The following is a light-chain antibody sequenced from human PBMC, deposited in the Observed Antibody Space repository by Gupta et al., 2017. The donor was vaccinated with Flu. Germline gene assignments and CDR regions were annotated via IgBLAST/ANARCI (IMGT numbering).Light chain of an antibody. CDR3: QQSDSTPWT. J-gene: IGKJ1*01. V-gene: IGKV1-39*01. CDR2: DAS. Sequence: QTPGKAPKLLIFDASSLQSGVPSRFSGSGSGTDFTLTISRLQPEESATYFCQQSDSTPWTFGLGTTLEI.